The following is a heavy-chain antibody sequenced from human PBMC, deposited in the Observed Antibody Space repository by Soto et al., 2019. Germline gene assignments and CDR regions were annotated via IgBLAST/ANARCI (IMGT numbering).Heavy chain of an antibody. V-gene: IGHV3-7*01. CDR1: GFTFSGSW. CDR2: INQDGSGK. CDR3: ASLGRHG. D-gene: IGHD3-16*01. Sequence: GSLRLSCAASGFTFSGSWMDWARQVPGKGPEWVANINQDGSGKNYVDSVKGRFTISRDNAKNSLYLQMNSLRAEDTAVYYCASLGRHGWGQGTTVTVSS. J-gene: IGHJ6*02.